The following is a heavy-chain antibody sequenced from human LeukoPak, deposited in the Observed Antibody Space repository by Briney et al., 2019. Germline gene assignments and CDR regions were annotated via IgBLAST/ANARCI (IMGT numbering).Heavy chain of an antibody. CDR3: AKRPRDSSGYYLGGFDG. D-gene: IGHD3-22*01. CDR2: IGASGADT. V-gene: IGHV3-23*01. Sequence: QPGGSLRLSCTASGFTFSSYAMTWVRQAPGNGLDWVSAIGASGADTYYAASAKGRFTVSRDNSNNTLYLQVSSLRADDTAVYFCAKRPRDSSGYYLGGFDGWGQGTTVIVSS. CDR1: GFTFSSYA. J-gene: IGHJ3*01.